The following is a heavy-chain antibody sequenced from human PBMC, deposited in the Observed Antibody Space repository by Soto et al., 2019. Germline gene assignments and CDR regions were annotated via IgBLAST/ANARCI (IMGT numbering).Heavy chain of an antibody. CDR2: IYWHDDK. CDR3: AHRGGATVGLYYFDY. V-gene: IGHV2-5*01. D-gene: IGHD3-16*01. Sequence: SGPTLVNPTQTLTLTCTFSGFSLSTIGVGVSWIRQPPGKALEWLALIYWHDDKRYSPSLKSRLTITKDTSKDQVVLTMTNRDPVDTAIYYCAHRGGATVGLYYFDYWGQGALVTVSS. J-gene: IGHJ4*02. CDR1: GFSLSTIGVG.